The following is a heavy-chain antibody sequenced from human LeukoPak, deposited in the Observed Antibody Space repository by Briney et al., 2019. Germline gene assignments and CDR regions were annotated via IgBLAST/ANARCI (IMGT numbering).Heavy chain of an antibody. Sequence: AAVKDSRMPSGYTFTSYYMHGVRQAPGPGGESRGLINPSVGSTNFAQKFQGRATLTRDTYTRTLYMSQSSLRSEDTDVYLCARASRHEDCGGDCYSTAYRGEGTLVTVS. CDR1: GYTFTSYY. J-gene: IGHJ4*02. D-gene: IGHD2-21*02. V-gene: IGHV1-46*01. CDR3: ARASRHEDCGGDCYSTAY. CDR2: INPSVGST.